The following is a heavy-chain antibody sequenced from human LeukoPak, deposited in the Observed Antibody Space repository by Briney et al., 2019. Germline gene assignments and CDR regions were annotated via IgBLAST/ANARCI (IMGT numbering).Heavy chain of an antibody. J-gene: IGHJ4*02. Sequence: PSETLSLTCAVSGYSISSGYYWGWIRQPPGKGLEWIGSIYHRGSTYYNPSLKSRVTISVDTSKNQFSLKLSSVTAADTAVYYCARVGSGWYNYWGQGTLVTVSS. CDR1: GYSISSGYY. V-gene: IGHV4-38-2*01. D-gene: IGHD6-19*01. CDR3: ARVGSGWYNY. CDR2: IYHRGST.